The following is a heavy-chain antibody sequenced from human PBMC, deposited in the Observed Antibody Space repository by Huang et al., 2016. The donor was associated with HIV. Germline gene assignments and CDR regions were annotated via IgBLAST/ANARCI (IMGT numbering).Heavy chain of an antibody. CDR3: ARDSFGPTAMGHTFDY. CDR1: GFTFSSYA. V-gene: IGHV3-30-3*01. Sequence: QVQLVESGGGVVQPGRSLRLSCAASGFTFSSYAMNWVRQAPGKGLEWVAVISYDGSNKYYAESVKGQFTISRDNSKNTLYLQMNSLRAEDTAVYYCARDSFGPTAMGHTFDYWGQGTLVTVSS. D-gene: IGHD5-18*01. J-gene: IGHJ4*02. CDR2: ISYDGSNK.